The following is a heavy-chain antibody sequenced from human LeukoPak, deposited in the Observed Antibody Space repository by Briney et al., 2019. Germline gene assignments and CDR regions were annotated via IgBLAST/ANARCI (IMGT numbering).Heavy chain of an antibody. CDR2: ISGSGGST. CDR3: AKRIVATIYGGFDI. Sequence: GGSLRLSCAASGFTVSSNYMSWVRQAPGKGLEWVSAISGSGGSTYYADSVKGRFTISRDNSKNTLYLQMNSLRAEDTAVYYCAKRIVATIYGGFDIWGQGTMVTVSS. J-gene: IGHJ3*02. D-gene: IGHD5-12*01. CDR1: GFTVSSNY. V-gene: IGHV3-23*01.